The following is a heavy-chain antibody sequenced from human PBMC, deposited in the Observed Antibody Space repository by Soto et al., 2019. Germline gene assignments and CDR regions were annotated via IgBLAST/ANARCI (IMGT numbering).Heavy chain of an antibody. CDR2: INHSGST. CDR3: ARKAPTNSAAGTGGCFDP. Sequence: SETPSLTCAVYGGSFSGAYWSWIRQPPGKGLEWIGEINHSGSTNYNPSLKSRVTISVDTSKNQFSLKLSSVTAADTAVYYCARKAPTNSAAGTGGCFDPWGQGTLVTVSS. CDR1: GGSFSGAY. J-gene: IGHJ5*02. V-gene: IGHV4-34*01. D-gene: IGHD6-13*01.